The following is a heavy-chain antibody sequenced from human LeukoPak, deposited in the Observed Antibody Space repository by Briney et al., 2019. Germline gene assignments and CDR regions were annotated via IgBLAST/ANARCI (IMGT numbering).Heavy chain of an antibody. Sequence: SGTLSPTCTVSGYSISSGYYWGWIRQPPGKGLEWIGSIYHSGSTYYNPSLKSRVTISVDTSKNQFSLKLSSVTATDTAVYYWARVAIAVAVSFDYWGQGTLVTVSS. J-gene: IGHJ4*02. D-gene: IGHD6-19*01. CDR2: IYHSGST. CDR1: GYSISSGYY. CDR3: ARVAIAVAVSFDY. V-gene: IGHV4-38-2*02.